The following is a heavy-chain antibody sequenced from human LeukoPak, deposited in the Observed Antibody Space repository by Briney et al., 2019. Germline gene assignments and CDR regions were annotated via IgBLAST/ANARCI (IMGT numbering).Heavy chain of an antibody. CDR1: GYTFTSYD. D-gene: IGHD2-21*02. Sequence: GASVKVSCKASGYTFTSYDINWVRQATGQGLEWMGWMNPNSGNTGYAQKFQGRVTMTRNTSISTAYMELSSLRSEDTAVYYCASAYCGGDCHSANYYYGMDVWGKGPRSPSPQ. CDR3: ASAYCGGDCHSANYYYGMDV. V-gene: IGHV1-8*01. J-gene: IGHJ6*01. CDR2: MNPNSGNT.